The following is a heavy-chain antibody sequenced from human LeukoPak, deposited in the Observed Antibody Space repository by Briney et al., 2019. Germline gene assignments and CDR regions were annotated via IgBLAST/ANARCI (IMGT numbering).Heavy chain of an antibody. CDR1: GYSFTSYW. Sequence: GESLKISSKGSGYSFTSYWIGWVRQMPGKGLEWMGIIYPGDSDTRYSPSFQGQVTISADKSISTAYLQWSSLKASDTAMYYCARHTAVPAAIDAFDIWGQGTMVTVSS. CDR2: IYPGDSDT. CDR3: ARHTAVPAAIDAFDI. V-gene: IGHV5-51*01. D-gene: IGHD2-2*01. J-gene: IGHJ3*02.